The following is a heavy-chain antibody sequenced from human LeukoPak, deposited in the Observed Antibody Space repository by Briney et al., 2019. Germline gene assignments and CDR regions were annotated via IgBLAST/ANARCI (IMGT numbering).Heavy chain of an antibody. V-gene: IGHV3-66*01. Sequence: PGGSLRLSCAASGFTVSSNYMSWVRQAPGKGLEWVSVIYSGGSTYYADSVKGRFTISRDNSKNTLYLQMNSLRAEDTAVYYCARDPFAGNLDYWGQGTLVTVSS. CDR1: GFTVSSNY. D-gene: IGHD4-23*01. CDR2: IYSGGST. CDR3: ARDPFAGNLDY. J-gene: IGHJ4*02.